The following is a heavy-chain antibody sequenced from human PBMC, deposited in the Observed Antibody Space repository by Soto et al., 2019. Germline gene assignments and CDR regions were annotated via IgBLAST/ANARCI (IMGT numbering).Heavy chain of an antibody. V-gene: IGHV3-7*03. Sequence: GGSLRLSCAASGFTFSSYWMSWVRQAPGKGLEWVANIKQDGSEKYYVDSVKGRFTISRDNAKNSLYLQMNSLRAEDTAVYYCERAAGSWSKHCYYCGMDVWGQGTRVTSP. CDR2: IKQDGSEK. J-gene: IGHJ6*02. CDR3: ERAAGSWSKHCYYCGMDV. D-gene: IGHD6-13*01. CDR1: GFTFSSYW.